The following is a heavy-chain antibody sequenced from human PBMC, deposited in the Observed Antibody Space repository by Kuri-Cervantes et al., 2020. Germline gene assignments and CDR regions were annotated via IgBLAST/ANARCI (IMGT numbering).Heavy chain of an antibody. CDR3: ARAHTVVTSARSRYFDY. CDR1: GYTFTSYC. CDR2: INPSGGST. D-gene: IGHD4-23*01. J-gene: IGHJ4*02. V-gene: IGHV1-46*01. Sequence: ASAKVSCKASGYTFTSYCMHWVRQAPGQGLEWMGIINPSGGSTSYEQKFQSRVTMTRDTSKSTAYMELSSVTAADTAVYYCARAHTVVTSARSRYFDYWGQGTLVTVSS.